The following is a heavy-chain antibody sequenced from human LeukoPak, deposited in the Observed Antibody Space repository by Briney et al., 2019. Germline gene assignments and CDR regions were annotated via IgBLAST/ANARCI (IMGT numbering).Heavy chain of an antibody. V-gene: IGHV3-30*04. D-gene: IGHD6-19*01. CDR3: ARDWGYSSGWYAGIVDY. J-gene: IGHJ4*02. CDR1: GFTFSSYA. Sequence: PGGSLRLSCAASGFTFSSYAMHWVRQAPGKGLEWVAVISYDGSNKYYAGSVKGRFTISRDNSKNTLYLQMNSLRAEDTAVYYCARDWGYSSGWYAGIVDYWGQGTLVTVSS. CDR2: ISYDGSNK.